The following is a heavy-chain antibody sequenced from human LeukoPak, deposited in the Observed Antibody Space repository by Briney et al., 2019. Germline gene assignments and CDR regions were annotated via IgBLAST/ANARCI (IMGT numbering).Heavy chain of an antibody. D-gene: IGHD2-21*02. CDR3: ARVKKDGGGDSGFDP. V-gene: IGHV4-59*01. CDR1: GGSIRSYY. CDR2: IYYSGST. Sequence: SETLSLTCTVSGGSIRSYYWSWIRQPPGKGLEWIAYIYYSGSTKYNPSLESRVTISVDMSKNQFSLKLSSVTAADTALYYCARVKKDGGGDSGFDPWGQATLVSVSS. J-gene: IGHJ5*02.